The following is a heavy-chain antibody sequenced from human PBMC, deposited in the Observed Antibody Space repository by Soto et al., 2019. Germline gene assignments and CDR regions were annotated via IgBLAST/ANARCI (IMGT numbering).Heavy chain of an antibody. CDR2: INDSGST. J-gene: IGHJ6*02. CDR3: ARRLYYDSSGFEGGGMDV. CDR1: GGSFNDDY. V-gene: IGHV4-34*01. Sequence: ETLYLTCAIEGGSFNDDYWSWIRQSPGKGLEWIGEINDSGSTKYNPSLKRQVTISVDRSKSQFSLNLCSVTAADTAVYYCARRLYYDSSGFEGGGMDVWGQGT. D-gene: IGHD3-22*01.